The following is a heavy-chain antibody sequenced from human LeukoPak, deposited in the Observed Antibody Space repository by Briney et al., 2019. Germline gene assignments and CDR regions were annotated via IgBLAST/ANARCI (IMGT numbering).Heavy chain of an antibody. J-gene: IGHJ4*02. CDR1: GGSMSPYH. CDR3: ARQETDTAMAVFDY. CDR2: IYYSGST. D-gene: IGHD5-18*01. V-gene: IGHV4-59*08. Sequence: SETLSLTCTVSGGSMSPYHWSWIRQPPGKGLEWIGYIYYSGSTNYTPYLKSRVTISLDTSKNQFSLKLSSVTAADTAVYYCARQETDTAMAVFDYWGQGALVTVSS.